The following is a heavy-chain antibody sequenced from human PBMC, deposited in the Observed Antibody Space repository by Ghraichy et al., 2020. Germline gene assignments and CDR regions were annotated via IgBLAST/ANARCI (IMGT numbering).Heavy chain of an antibody. Sequence: GESLNISCAASGFTFSSYSMNWVRQAPGKGLEWVSSISSSSSYIYYADSVKGRFTISRDNAKNSLYLQMNSLRAEDTAVYYCARVGYSYGWGDIWGAFDIWGQGTMVTVSS. CDR3: ARVGYSYGWGDIWGAFDI. CDR2: ISSSSSYI. J-gene: IGHJ3*02. CDR1: GFTFSSYS. D-gene: IGHD5-18*01. V-gene: IGHV3-21*01.